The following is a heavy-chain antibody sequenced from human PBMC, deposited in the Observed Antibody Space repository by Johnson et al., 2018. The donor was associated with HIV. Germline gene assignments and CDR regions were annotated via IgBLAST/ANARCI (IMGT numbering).Heavy chain of an antibody. D-gene: IGHD1-26*01. V-gene: IGHV3-13*01. CDR1: GFTFSSYD. Sequence: EVQLVESGGGVVQPGRSLRLSCAASGFTFSSYDMHWVRQATGKGLEWVSAIGTAGDTYYPGSVTGRFTLSRENAKNSLYLQMNSLRAEDTAVYYCAKGRWEATTYDDAFDIWGQGTMVTVSS. CDR3: AKGRWEATTYDDAFDI. CDR2: IGTAGDT. J-gene: IGHJ3*02.